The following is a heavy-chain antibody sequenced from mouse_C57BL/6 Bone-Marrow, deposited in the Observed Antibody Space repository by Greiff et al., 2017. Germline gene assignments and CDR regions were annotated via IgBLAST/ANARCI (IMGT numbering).Heavy chain of an antibody. CDR3: ARLGRGY. CDR1: GYTFTSYW. D-gene: IGHD4-1*01. CDR2: IDPSDSYT. J-gene: IGHJ2*01. V-gene: IGHV1-69*01. Sequence: VQLQQPGAELVMPGASVKLSCKASGYTFTSYWMHWVKQRPGQGLEWIGEIDPSDSYTNYNQKFKGKSTLTVYKSSSTAYMQLSSLTSEDSAVYYCARLGRGYWGQGTTLTVSS.